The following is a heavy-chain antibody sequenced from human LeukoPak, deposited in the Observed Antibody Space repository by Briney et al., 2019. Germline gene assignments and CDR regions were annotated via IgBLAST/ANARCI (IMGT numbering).Heavy chain of an antibody. J-gene: IGHJ6*03. Sequence: GGSLRLSCSASGFTFSSYWMHCVRQAPGKRLVCVSRINSGGSSPSYADSVKGRFTISRDNAKNTLYLQMNSLRAEDTAVYYCARDSGGWYAPVLHYYYYMDVWGKGTTVTISS. CDR2: INSGGSSP. CDR1: GFTFSSYW. V-gene: IGHV3-74*01. CDR3: ARDSGGWYAPVLHYYYYMDV. D-gene: IGHD6-19*01.